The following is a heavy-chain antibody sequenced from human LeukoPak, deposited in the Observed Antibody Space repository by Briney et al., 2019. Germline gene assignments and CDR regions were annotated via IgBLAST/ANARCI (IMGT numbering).Heavy chain of an antibody. J-gene: IGHJ4*02. Sequence: GGSLRLSCAAAGITFSNYGMHWVRQAQGKGPEWVAFIRYDGSNKYYADSVKGRFTISRDNSKNTLYLQMNSLRPEDAAVYYCARSTSSWFYVDFWGQGTLVTVSS. CDR1: GITFSNYG. CDR2: IRYDGSNK. V-gene: IGHV3-30*02. D-gene: IGHD6-13*01. CDR3: ARSTSSWFYVDF.